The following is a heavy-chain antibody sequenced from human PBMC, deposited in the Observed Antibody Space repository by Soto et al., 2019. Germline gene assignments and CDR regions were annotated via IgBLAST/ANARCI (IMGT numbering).Heavy chain of an antibody. V-gene: IGHV3-30*18. Sequence: QVQLVESGGGVVQPGRSLRLSCAASGFTFSSYGMHWVRQAPGKGLEWVAVISYDGSNKYYADSVKGRFTISRDNSKNTRYLQMNSLRAEDTAVYYCAKEGYSSGWAFDYWGQGTLVTVSS. D-gene: IGHD6-19*01. CDR1: GFTFSSYG. CDR2: ISYDGSNK. J-gene: IGHJ4*02. CDR3: AKEGYSSGWAFDY.